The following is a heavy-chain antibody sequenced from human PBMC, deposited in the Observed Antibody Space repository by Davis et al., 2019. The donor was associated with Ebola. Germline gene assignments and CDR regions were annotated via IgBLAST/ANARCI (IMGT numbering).Heavy chain of an antibody. D-gene: IGHD1-26*01. CDR3: VKDTSNIWFDI. Sequence: GGSLRLSCAASGFVFSSYVMSWVRRAPGKGLEWVSTLGISADTYYADSVKGRFTISRDNSKNTLYLQMNGLRVEDTAIYFCVKDTSNIWFDIWGQGTMVTVSS. V-gene: IGHV3-23*01. CDR1: GFVFSSYV. CDR2: LGISADT. J-gene: IGHJ3*02.